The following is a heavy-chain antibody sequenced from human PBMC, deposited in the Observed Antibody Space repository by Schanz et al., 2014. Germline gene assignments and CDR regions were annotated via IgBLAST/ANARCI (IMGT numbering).Heavy chain of an antibody. CDR1: TFTFSSDW. Sequence: EVQLAESGGGLVQPGGSLRLSCAASTFTFSSDWMSWVRQAPGKGLEWVANIKHDGSVKDYVDSVEGRFTISRDSAKNSVFLQMNSLRAEDTAVYYCAKSQGSSFDSWGQGTLVTDSS. CDR2: IKHDGSVK. J-gene: IGHJ4*02. V-gene: IGHV3-7*02. D-gene: IGHD6-13*01. CDR3: AKSQGSSFDS.